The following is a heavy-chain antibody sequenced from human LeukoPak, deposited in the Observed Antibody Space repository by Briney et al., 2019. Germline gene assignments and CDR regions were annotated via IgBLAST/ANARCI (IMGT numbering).Heavy chain of an antibody. J-gene: IGHJ4*02. CDR3: AAFRYCSGGSCYHADN. D-gene: IGHD2-15*01. V-gene: IGHV5-10-1*01. CDR1: GYSFTSYW. Sequence: GASLKISFKGSGYSFTSYWISGVRQLPGKGLEWMGRIDPSDSYTNYSPSFQGHVTISADKSISTAYLQWSSLKASDTAMYYCAAFRYCSGGSCYHADNWGQGTLVTVSS. CDR2: IDPSDSYT.